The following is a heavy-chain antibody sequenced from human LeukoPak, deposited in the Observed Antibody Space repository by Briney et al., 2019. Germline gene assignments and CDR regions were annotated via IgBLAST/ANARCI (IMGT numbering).Heavy chain of an antibody. V-gene: IGHV3-64*01. CDR1: RFTFSGYA. CDR3: ARVGYISYYYYGMDV. CDR2: ISSEGGST. J-gene: IGHJ6*02. D-gene: IGHD6-13*01. Sequence: GGALRLSCAASRFTFSGYAMHGVRQAPGKGLEYVSAISSEGGSTYSANSVKGRFTISRDNSKNTLYLQMGSLRAEDMAVYYCARVGYISYYYYGMDVWGQGTTVTVSS.